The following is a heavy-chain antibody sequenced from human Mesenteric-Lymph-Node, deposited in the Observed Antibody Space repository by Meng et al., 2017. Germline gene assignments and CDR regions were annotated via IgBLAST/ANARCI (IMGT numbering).Heavy chain of an antibody. Sequence: ASVKVSCKASGYTFTSYYMHWVRQAPGQGLEWMGIINPSGGSTSYAQKFQGRVTMTRDTSTSTVYMELSSLRSEDTAVYYYAREMIGYCSGGSCYVFGWFDPWGQGTLVTVSS. CDR1: GYTFTSYY. CDR2: INPSGGST. V-gene: IGHV1-46*01. J-gene: IGHJ5*02. CDR3: AREMIGYCSGGSCYVFGWFDP. D-gene: IGHD2-15*01.